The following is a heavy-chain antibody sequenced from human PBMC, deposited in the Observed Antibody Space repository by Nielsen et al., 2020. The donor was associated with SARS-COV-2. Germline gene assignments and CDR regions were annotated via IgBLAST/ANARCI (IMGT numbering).Heavy chain of an antibody. CDR1: GFTFSSYW. J-gene: IGHJ4*02. CDR3: ARDCHSNKPLYYFDY. CDR2: IKQDGSEK. Sequence: ESLKISCAASGFTFSSYWMSWVRQAPGKELEWVANIKQDGSEKYYVDSVKGRFTISRDNSKNTLYLQMNSLRAEDTAVYYCARDCHSNKPLYYFDYWGQGTLVTVSS. D-gene: IGHD4-11*01. V-gene: IGHV3-7*01.